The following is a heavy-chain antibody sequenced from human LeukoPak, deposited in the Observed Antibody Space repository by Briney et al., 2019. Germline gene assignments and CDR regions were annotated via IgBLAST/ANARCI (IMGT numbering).Heavy chain of an antibody. D-gene: IGHD6-6*01. Sequence: ASVTVSCKASGYTFTGYYMHWVRQAPGQGLEWMGWINPNSGGTNYAQKFQGWVTMTRDTSISTAYMELSRLRSDDTAVYYCARARYRGPARPAIWFDPWGQGTLVTVSS. CDR3: ARARYRGPARPAIWFDP. V-gene: IGHV1-2*04. J-gene: IGHJ5*02. CDR2: INPNSGGT. CDR1: GYTFTGYY.